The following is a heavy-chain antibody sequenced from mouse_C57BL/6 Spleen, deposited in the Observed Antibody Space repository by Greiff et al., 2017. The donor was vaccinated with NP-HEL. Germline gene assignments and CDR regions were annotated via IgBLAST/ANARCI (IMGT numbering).Heavy chain of an antibody. Sequence: EVKLVESGEGLVKPGGSLKLSCAASGFTFSSYAMSWVRQTPEKRLEWVAYISSGGDYIYYADTVKGRFTISRDNARNTLYLQMSSLKSEDTAMYYCTRGGHYYGSTHFDYWGQGTTLTVSS. J-gene: IGHJ2*01. CDR3: TRGGHYYGSTHFDY. CDR1: GFTFSSYA. V-gene: IGHV5-9-1*02. CDR2: ISSGGDYI. D-gene: IGHD1-1*01.